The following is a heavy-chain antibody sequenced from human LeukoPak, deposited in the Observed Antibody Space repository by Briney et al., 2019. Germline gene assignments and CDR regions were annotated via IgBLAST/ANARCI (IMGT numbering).Heavy chain of an antibody. V-gene: IGHV3-53*01. CDR3: ARDLTGDLDY. D-gene: IGHD2-21*02. CDR1: GFTVSSNY. J-gene: IGHJ4*02. Sequence: GGSLRLSCAASGFTVSSNYMSWVRQAPGKGLEWVSVIYSGGSTYDADSVKGRFTISRDNSKNTLYLQMNSLRAEDTAVYYCARDLTGDLDYWGQGTLVTVSS. CDR2: IYSGGST.